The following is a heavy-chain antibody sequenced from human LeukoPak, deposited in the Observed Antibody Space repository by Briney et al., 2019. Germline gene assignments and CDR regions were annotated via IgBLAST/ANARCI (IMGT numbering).Heavy chain of an antibody. D-gene: IGHD2-2*01. CDR3: ARRGKDIVVVPAAIRYGYYYYMDV. CDR1: GGSFSGYY. V-gene: IGHV4-34*01. J-gene: IGHJ6*03. CDR2: INHSGST. Sequence: SETLSLTCAVYGGSFSGYYWSWIRQPPGKGLEWIGEINHSGSTNYNPSLKSRVTISVDTSKNQFSLKLSSVTAADTAVYYCARRGKDIVVVPAAIRYGYYYYMDVWGKGTTVTVSS.